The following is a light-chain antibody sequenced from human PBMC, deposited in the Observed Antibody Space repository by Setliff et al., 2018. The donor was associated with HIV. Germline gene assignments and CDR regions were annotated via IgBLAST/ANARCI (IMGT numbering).Light chain of an antibody. CDR3: SSYTSSNTYV. J-gene: IGLJ1*01. V-gene: IGLV2-14*03. CDR1: SSDVGVYNF. Sequence: QSALTQPASVSGSPGQSITISCTGTSSDVGVYNFVSWYQQHPGKAPKLIIYDVSNRPSGVSYRFSASKSGNTASLTISGPQAEDEADYYCSSYTSSNTYVFGTGTKSPS. CDR2: DVS.